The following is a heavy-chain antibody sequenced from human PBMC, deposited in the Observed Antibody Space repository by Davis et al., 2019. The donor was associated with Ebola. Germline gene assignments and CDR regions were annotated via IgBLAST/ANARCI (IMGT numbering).Heavy chain of an antibody. V-gene: IGHV1-18*01. J-gene: IGHJ4*02. Sequence: AASVKVSCKASGYTFTSYGISWVRQAPGQGLEWMGWISTYNGNTNYAQKLQGRVTMTTDTSTSTAYMELRSLRSDDTAVYYCARDGTYDFWSGYYNDYFDYWGQGTLVTVSS. CDR1: GYTFTSYG. CDR3: ARDGTYDFWSGYYNDYFDY. CDR2: ISTYNGNT. D-gene: IGHD3-3*01.